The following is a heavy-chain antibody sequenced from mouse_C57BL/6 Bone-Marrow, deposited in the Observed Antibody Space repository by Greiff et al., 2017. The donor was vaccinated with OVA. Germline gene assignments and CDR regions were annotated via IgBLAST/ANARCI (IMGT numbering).Heavy chain of an antibody. Sequence: VQLQQSGPGLVQPSQSLSITCTVSGFSLTSYGVHWVRQSPGKGLEWLGVIWSGGSTDYNAAFISRLSISKDNSKSQVFFKMNSLQADDTAIYYCARNYYGSSYGTYWGQGTLVTVSA. CDR3: ARNYYGSSYGTY. J-gene: IGHJ3*01. V-gene: IGHV2-2*01. CDR2: IWSGGST. CDR1: GFSLTSYG. D-gene: IGHD1-1*01.